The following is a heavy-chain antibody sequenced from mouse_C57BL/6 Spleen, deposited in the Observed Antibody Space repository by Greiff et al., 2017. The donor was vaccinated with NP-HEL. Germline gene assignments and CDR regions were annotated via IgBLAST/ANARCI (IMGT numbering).Heavy chain of an antibody. J-gene: IGHJ2*01. CDR1: GYTFTDYE. V-gene: IGHV1-15*01. CDR2: IDPETGGT. Sequence: VKLQESGAELVRPGASVTLSCKASGYTFTDYEMHWVKQTPVHGLEWIGAIDPETGGTAYNQKFKGKAILTADKSSSTAYMELRSLTSEDSAVYYCTKGDSTLDYFDYWGQGTTLTVSS. D-gene: IGHD2-1*01. CDR3: TKGDSTLDYFDY.